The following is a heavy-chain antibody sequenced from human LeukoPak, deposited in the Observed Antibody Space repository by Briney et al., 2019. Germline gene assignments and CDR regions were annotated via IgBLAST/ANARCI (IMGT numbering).Heavy chain of an antibody. D-gene: IGHD2-2*02. V-gene: IGHV1-18*01. CDR2: ISAYNGNT. CDR3: AICSSTSCYTRDWFDP. J-gene: IGHJ5*02. Sequence: ASVKVSCKASGYTFTSYGISWVRQAPGQGLEWMGWISAYNGNTNYAQKLQGRVTMTTDTSTSTAYMELRSLRSDDTAVYYCAICSSTSCYTRDWFDPWGQGTLVTVSS. CDR1: GYTFTSYG.